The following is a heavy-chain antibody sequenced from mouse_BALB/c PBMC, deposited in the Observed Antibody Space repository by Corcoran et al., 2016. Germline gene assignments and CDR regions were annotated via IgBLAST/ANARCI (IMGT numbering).Heavy chain of an antibody. CDR1: GFNIKDYY. J-gene: IGHJ1*01. D-gene: IGHD1-1*01. Sequence: EVQLQQSGAELVRPGALVQLSCKASGFNIKDYYMHWVKQRTEQGLEWIGWIDPENGNTIYDPKFQGKASITADTSSNTAYLQLSSLTSEDTAVYYCAPIYYYGSSWYFDVWGAGTTVTVSS. CDR2: IDPENGNT. CDR3: APIYYYGSSWYFDV. V-gene: IGHV14-1*02.